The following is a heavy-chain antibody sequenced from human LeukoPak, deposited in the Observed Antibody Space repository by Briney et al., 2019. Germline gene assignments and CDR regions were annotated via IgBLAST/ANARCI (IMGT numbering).Heavy chain of an antibody. V-gene: IGHV3-48*01. D-gene: IGHD1-26*01. CDR1: GFTFSNYN. CDR2: LSSSSNTI. Sequence: GGSLRLSCAASGFTFSNYNMNWVRQAPGKGLEWVSYLSSSSNTIYYADSVKGRFTISRDNAKNSLYLQMNSLRAEDTAVYYCATESGTYSGTCFDYWGQGTLVTVSS. CDR3: ATESGTYSGTCFDY. J-gene: IGHJ4*02.